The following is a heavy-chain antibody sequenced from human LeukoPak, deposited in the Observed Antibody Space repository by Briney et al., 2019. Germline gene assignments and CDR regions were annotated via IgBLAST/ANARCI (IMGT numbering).Heavy chain of an antibody. CDR2: INSGGNT. D-gene: IGHD2-21*02. J-gene: IGHJ4*02. V-gene: IGHV3-53*01. Sequence: GGSLRLSCAVSGFTFRSYGMGWVRQAPGKGLEWVSFINSGGNTYYADSVKGRFTISRDNSKNTLYLQMNRLRPEDTAVYYCARGTVTAPDYWGQGTLVTVSS. CDR3: ARGTVTAPDY. CDR1: GFTFRSYG.